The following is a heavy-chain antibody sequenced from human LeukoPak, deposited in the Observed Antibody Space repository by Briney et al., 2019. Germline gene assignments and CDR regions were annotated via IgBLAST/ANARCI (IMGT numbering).Heavy chain of an antibody. CDR1: GYTFTSYD. CDR2: MNPNSGNT. J-gene: IGHJ6*03. CDR3: ARVPQRYCSSTSCYYYYYMDV. D-gene: IGHD2-2*01. V-gene: IGHV1-8*01. Sequence: ASVKVSCKASGYTFTSYDINWVRQATGQGLEWMGWMNPNSGNTGYAQKFQGRVTMTRNTSISTAYMELSSLRSEDTAVYYCARVPQRYCSSTSCYYYYYMDVWGKGTTVTISS.